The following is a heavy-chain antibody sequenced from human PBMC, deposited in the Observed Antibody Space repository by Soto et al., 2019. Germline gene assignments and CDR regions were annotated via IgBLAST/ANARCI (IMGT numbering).Heavy chain of an antibody. Sequence: QVQLVQSGAEVKKPGSSVKVSCKASGGTFSNYAISWVRQAPGQGLEWLGRIIPIFGSTNFAQKFQGRVTLTADESTTTVYMELSSLRSDDTAVYYCAKDGGKDGYFGNWCDPWGQGTLVTVSS. J-gene: IGHJ5*02. V-gene: IGHV1-69*15. CDR3: AKDGGKDGYFGNWCDP. CDR2: IIPIFGST. CDR1: GGTFSNYA. D-gene: IGHD5-18*01.